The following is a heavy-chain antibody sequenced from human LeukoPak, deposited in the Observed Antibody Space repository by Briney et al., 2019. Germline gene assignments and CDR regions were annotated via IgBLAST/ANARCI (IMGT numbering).Heavy chain of an antibody. D-gene: IGHD6-6*01. CDR1: GFTLSSHA. CDR3: ARAHLSSSSTDYMDV. Sequence: GGSLRLSCAASGFTLSSHAIHWVRQAPGKGLEWVALISYDGDIKYYADSVKGRFTISRDNSKNTLSLQMNSLRPEDTAVYYCARAHLSSSSTDYMDVWGKGTTVTVSS. CDR2: ISYDGDIK. V-gene: IGHV3-30*01. J-gene: IGHJ6*03.